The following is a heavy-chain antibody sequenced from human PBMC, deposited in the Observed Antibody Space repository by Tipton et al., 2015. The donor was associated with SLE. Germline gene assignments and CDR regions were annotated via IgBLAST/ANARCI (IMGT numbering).Heavy chain of an antibody. V-gene: IGHV4-39*07. J-gene: IGHJ4*02. Sequence: TLSLTCSVSGDSLSSNNYYWGWIRQSPAQGLEWIGTIHYAGGTYYNPSLKSRVTISVDTSKNQFSLKLSSVTAADTAVYYCARGLRFLEWLLPWYFDYWGQGTLVTVSS. D-gene: IGHD3-3*01. CDR2: IHYAGGT. CDR1: GDSLSSNNYY. CDR3: ARGLRFLEWLLPWYFDY.